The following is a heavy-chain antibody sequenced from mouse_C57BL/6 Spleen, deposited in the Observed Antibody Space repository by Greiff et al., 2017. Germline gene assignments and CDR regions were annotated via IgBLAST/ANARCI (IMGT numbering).Heavy chain of an antibody. CDR2: LRNKANGYTT. Sequence: EVQRVESGGGLVQPGGSLSLSCAASGFTFTDYYMSWVRQPPGKALEWLGFLRNKANGYTTEYSASVKGRFTISRDNSQSILYLQMNALRAEDSATYYCARYGYYGSSPYYFDYWGQGTTLTVSS. V-gene: IGHV7-3*01. D-gene: IGHD1-1*01. CDR1: GFTFTDYY. CDR3: ARYGYYGSSPYYFDY. J-gene: IGHJ2*01.